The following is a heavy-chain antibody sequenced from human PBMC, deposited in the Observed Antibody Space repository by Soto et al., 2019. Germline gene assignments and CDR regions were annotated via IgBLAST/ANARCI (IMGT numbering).Heavy chain of an antibody. V-gene: IGHV3-30*18. CDR3: AKAVVPAAVDYYMDV. D-gene: IGHD2-2*01. CDR1: GFTFSSYG. Sequence: GGSLRLSCAASGFTFSSYGMHWVRQAPGKGLEWVAVISYDGSNKYYADSVKGRFTISRDNSKNTLYLQMNSLRAEDTAVYYCAKAVVPAAVDYYMDVWGKGTTVTVSS. CDR2: ISYDGSNK. J-gene: IGHJ6*03.